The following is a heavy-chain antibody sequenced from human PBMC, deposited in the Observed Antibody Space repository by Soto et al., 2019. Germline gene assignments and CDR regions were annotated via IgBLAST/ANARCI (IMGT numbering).Heavy chain of an antibody. J-gene: IGHJ5*02. CDR3: AKQPDYPPPTWFAP. CDR2: ISGSGGST. Sequence: GGSLRLSCAASGFTFSSYAMSWVRQAPGKGLEWVSVISGSGGSTYYADSVKGRFTISRDNSKNTLYLQMSSLTAEDTAVYYCAKQPDYPPPTWFAPGGRGTLVTVSS. V-gene: IGHV3-23*01. CDR1: GFTFSSYA. D-gene: IGHD3-16*01.